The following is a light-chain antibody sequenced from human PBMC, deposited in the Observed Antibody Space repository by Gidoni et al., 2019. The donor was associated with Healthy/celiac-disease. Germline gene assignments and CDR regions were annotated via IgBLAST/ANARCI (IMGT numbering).Light chain of an antibody. CDR1: SSNIGSNY. CDR3: AAWDDSLSGWV. J-gene: IGLJ3*02. CDR2: SNN. V-gene: IGLV1-47*02. Sequence: HSVLTQPPSASGTPGQGVTISCSGSSSNIGSNYVYWYQQLPGTATKLLIYSNNQRPSGVPDRFSGSKSGTSASLAISGLRSEDEADYYCAAWDDSLSGWVFGGGTKLTVL.